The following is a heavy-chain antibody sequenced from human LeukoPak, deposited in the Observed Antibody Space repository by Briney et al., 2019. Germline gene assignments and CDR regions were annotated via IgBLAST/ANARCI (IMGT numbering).Heavy chain of an antibody. CDR3: ARDRRITMVRGDNDAFDI. Sequence: SETLSLTCSVSGGSISSSNYYWGWIRQPPGKGLEWIGSIYYSGSTYYNPSLKSRVTISVDTSKNQFSLKLSSVTAADTAVYYCARDRRITMVRGDNDAFDIWGQGTMVTVSS. V-gene: IGHV4-39*07. CDR2: IYYSGST. J-gene: IGHJ3*02. D-gene: IGHD3-10*01. CDR1: GGSISSSNYY.